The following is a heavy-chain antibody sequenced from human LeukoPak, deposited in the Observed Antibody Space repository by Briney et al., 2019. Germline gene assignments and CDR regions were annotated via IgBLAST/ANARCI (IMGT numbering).Heavy chain of an antibody. CDR3: AKDLSMIGSGGY. V-gene: IGHV3-23*01. CDR1: GFTFSNYA. D-gene: IGHD3-22*01. CDR2: IGGNGITT. J-gene: IGHJ4*02. Sequence: GGSLRLSCPASGFTFSNYAMTWVRQAPGKGLEWVASIGGNGITTYYADSVKGRFTISRDNSKNTLYLQMNSLRAEDTAVYYCAKDLSMIGSGGYWGQGTLVTVSS.